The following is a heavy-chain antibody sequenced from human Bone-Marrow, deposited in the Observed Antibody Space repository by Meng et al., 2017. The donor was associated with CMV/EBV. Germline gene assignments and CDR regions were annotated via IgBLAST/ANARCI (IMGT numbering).Heavy chain of an antibody. CDR1: GGTFSSYA. J-gene: IGHJ6*02. Sequence: SVKVSCKASGGTFSSYAISWVRQAPGQGLEWMGGIIPIFGTANYAQKFQGRVTITTDESTSTAYMELSSLRSEDTAVYYCAREVYCSSTSCQRAGMDVWGQGTTVTVSS. V-gene: IGHV1-69*05. D-gene: IGHD2-2*01. CDR3: AREVYCSSTSCQRAGMDV. CDR2: IIPIFGTA.